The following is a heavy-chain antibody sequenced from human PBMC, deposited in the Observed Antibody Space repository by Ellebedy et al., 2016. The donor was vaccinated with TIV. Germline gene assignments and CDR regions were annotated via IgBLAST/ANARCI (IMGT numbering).Heavy chain of an antibody. J-gene: IGHJ4*02. V-gene: IGHV5-10-1*01. D-gene: IGHD6-19*01. CDR3: ARHGPDTYSTAWYFSH. Sequence: PGGSLRLSCKATGYSFTNHWISWVRQMPGKGLEWMGRIDTSDSYTKYSPSFQGQVTISVDTSTNTAHLQWSSLKASDTAIYYCARHGPDTYSTAWYFSHWGQGTLVTVSS. CDR1: GYSFTNHW. CDR2: IDTSDSYT.